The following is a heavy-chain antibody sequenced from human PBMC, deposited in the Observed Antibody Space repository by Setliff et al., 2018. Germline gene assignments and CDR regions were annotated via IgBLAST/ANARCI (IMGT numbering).Heavy chain of an antibody. CDR3: ARSKSSSGWLNWFDP. D-gene: IGHD6-19*01. Sequence: SETLSLTCAVSGYSISSSYYWGWIRQPPGKGLEWIGSIYYSGSTYYNPSLKSRVTISVDTSKNQFSLKLSSVTAADTAVYYCARSKSSSGWLNWFDPWGQGTLVTVSS. V-gene: IGHV4-38-2*01. CDR2: IYYSGST. J-gene: IGHJ5*02. CDR1: GYSISSSYY.